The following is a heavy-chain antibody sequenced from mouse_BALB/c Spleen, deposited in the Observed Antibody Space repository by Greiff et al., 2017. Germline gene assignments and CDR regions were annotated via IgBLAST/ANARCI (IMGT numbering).Heavy chain of an antibody. V-gene: IGHV1-4*02. CDR1: GYTFTSYT. CDR3: ARRRDYFDY. J-gene: IGHJ2*01. CDR2: INPSSGYT. Sequence: QVQLKESAAELARPGASVKMSCKASGYTFTSYTMHWVKQRPGQGLEWIGYINPSSGYTEYNQKFKDKTTLTADKSSSTAYMQLSSLTSEDSAVYYCARRRDYFDYWGQGTTLTVSS.